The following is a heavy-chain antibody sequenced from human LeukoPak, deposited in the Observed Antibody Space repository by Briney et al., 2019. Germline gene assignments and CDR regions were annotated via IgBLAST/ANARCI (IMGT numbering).Heavy chain of an antibody. CDR2: ISGSGGST. D-gene: IGHD2-2*03. V-gene: IGHV3-23*01. CDR3: AKGGYCSSTSCYYDFDY. J-gene: IGHJ4*02. Sequence: GGSLRLSCAASGFTFSRYAMSWVRPAPGKGLEGVSAISGSGGSTYYADSVKGRFTISRDNSKNTLYLQMNSLRAEDTAVYYCAKGGYCSSTSCYYDFDYWGQGTLVTVSS. CDR1: GFTFSRYA.